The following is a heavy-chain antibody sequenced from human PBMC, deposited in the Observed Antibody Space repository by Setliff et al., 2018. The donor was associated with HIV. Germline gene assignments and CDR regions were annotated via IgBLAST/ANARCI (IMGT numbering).Heavy chain of an antibody. V-gene: IGHV1-24*01. CDR1: GYTLAALS. Sequence: GASVKVSCKVFGYTLAALSIHWVRQAPGKGLEWMGGFDPEDGERINAEKFQGRVTMTADTSTDTAYMALSSLTSEDTAVYYCATDPGRRITFGGVIVNPDYWGQGTRVTVSS. D-gene: IGHD3-16*02. CDR2: FDPEDGER. CDR3: ATDPGRRITFGGVIVNPDY. J-gene: IGHJ4*02.